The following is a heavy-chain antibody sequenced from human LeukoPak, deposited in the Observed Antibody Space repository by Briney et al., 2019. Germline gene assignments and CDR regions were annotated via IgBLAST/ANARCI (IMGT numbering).Heavy chain of an antibody. CDR1: GFTFDDYA. V-gene: IGHV3-9*03. D-gene: IGHD3-10*01. CDR2: ISWNSGRM. CDR3: AKDVNYSPSGTFDY. J-gene: IGHJ4*02. Sequence: GGSLRLSCAASGFTFDDYAMHWVRQAPGKGLEWVSSISWNSGRMDYADSVKGRFTISRDNAKNSLYLQMNSLRVEDMALYYCAKDVNYSPSGTFDYWGQGTLVTVSS.